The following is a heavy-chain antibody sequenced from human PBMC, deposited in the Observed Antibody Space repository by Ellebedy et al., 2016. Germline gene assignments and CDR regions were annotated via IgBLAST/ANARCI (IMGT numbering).Heavy chain of an antibody. V-gene: IGHV1-18*01. CDR2: ISAYNGNT. J-gene: IGHJ4*02. CDR1: GYTFTSYD. D-gene: IGHD3-22*01. Sequence: ASVKVSXXASGYTFTSYDINWVRQAPGQGLEWMGWISAYNGNTNYAQKLQGRVTMTTDTSTSTAYMELRNLRSDDTAVYYCARGPYYYDSSGYYSLDYWGQGTLVTVSS. CDR3: ARGPYYYDSSGYYSLDY.